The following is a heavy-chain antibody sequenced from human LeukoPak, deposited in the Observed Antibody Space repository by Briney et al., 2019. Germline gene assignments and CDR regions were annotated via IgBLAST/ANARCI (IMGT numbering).Heavy chain of an antibody. CDR2: IIPILGIA. CDR3: ARDWNGGLAARLDYYYYMDV. J-gene: IGHJ6*03. V-gene: IGHV1-69*04. CDR1: GGTFGSYA. D-gene: IGHD6-6*01. Sequence: GASVKVSCKASGGTFGSYAISWVRQAPGQGLEWMGRIIPILGIANYAQKFQGRVTITADKSTSTAYMELSSLRSEDTAVYYCARDWNGGLAARLDYYYYMDVWGKGTAVTVSS.